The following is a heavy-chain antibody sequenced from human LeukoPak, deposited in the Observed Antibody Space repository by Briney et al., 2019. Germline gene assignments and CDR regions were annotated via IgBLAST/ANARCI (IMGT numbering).Heavy chain of an antibody. CDR3: ARDRGPTMVRVFDY. CDR2: IYSGGST. V-gene: IGHV3-66*01. Sequence: HPGGSLRLSCAASGFTVSSNYMSWVRQAPGKGLEWVSVIYSGGSTYYADSVKGRFTISRDNSKNTLYLQMNSLRAEDTAVYYCARDRGPTMVRVFDYWGQGTLVTVSS. J-gene: IGHJ4*02. CDR1: GFTVSSNY. D-gene: IGHD3-10*01.